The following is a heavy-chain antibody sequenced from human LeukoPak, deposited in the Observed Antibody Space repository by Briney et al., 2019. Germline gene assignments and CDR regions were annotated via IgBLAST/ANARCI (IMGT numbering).Heavy chain of an antibody. CDR1: GYTVTSYG. D-gene: IGHD3-22*01. V-gene: IGHV1-18*01. CDR2: ISAYNGNT. J-gene: IGHJ4*02. Sequence: ASVKVSCKASGYTVTSYGISWVRQAPGQGLEWRGWISAYNGNTYYAQKLQGRVTMTTDTSTSTAYMDLRSLRSDDTAVYYCARAYYDSSGYYFFDYWGQGTLVTVSS. CDR3: ARAYYDSSGYYFFDY.